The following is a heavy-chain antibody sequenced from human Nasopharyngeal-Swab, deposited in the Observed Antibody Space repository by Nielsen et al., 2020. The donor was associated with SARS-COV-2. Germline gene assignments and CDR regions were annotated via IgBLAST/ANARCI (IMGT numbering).Heavy chain of an antibody. CDR2: IRSKANSYAT. D-gene: IGHD3-16*01. Sequence: VRQAPGKGLEWVGRIRSKANSYATAYAASVKGRFTISRDDSKNTAYLQMNSLKTEDTAVYYCTTAPWGSRRDPLFDYWGQGTLVTVSS. CDR3: TTAPWGSRRDPLFDY. V-gene: IGHV3-73*01. J-gene: IGHJ4*02.